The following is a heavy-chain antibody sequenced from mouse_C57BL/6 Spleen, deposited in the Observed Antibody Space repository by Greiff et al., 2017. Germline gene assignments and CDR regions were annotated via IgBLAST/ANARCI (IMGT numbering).Heavy chain of an antibody. J-gene: IGHJ4*01. CDR3: TRDDDGYYYYYAMDY. V-gene: IGHV5-9-1*02. CDR2: ISSGGDYI. Sequence: EVMLVESGEGLVKPGGSLKLSCAASGFTFSSYAMSWVRQTPEKRLEWVAYISSGGDYIYYADTVKGRFTISRDNARNTLNLQMSSLKSEDTAMDYCTRDDDGYYYYYAMDYWGQGTSVTVSS. CDR1: GFTFSSYA. D-gene: IGHD2-3*01.